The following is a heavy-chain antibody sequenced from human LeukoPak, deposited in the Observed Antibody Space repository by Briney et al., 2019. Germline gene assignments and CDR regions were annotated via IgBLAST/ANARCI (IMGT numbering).Heavy chain of an antibody. CDR3: ARDFTEVENFAIDY. CDR1: GFTFSSYA. D-gene: IGHD1-1*01. CDR2: ISYDGSNK. J-gene: IGHJ4*02. V-gene: IGHV3-30-3*01. Sequence: GRSLRLSCAASGFTFSSYAMHWVRQAPGKGLEWVAVISYDGSNKYYADSVKGRFTISRDNSKNTLYLQMNSLRAEDTAVYYCARDFTEVENFAIDYWGQGTLVTVSS.